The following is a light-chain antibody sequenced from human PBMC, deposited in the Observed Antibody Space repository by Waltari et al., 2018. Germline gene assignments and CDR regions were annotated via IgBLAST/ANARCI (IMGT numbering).Light chain of an antibody. CDR1: AFPRPF. V-gene: IGLV3-25*03. J-gene: IGLJ1*01. Sequence: SYELTQPPSVSVSPGQTARTTCPGDAFPRPFAYWYQQEPGQAPVLVIYKDTERPSGIPERFSGSSSGTTVTLTISGVQAEDEADYYCLSADSSGPYLYVFGTGTTVTVL. CDR2: KDT. CDR3: LSADSSGPYLYV.